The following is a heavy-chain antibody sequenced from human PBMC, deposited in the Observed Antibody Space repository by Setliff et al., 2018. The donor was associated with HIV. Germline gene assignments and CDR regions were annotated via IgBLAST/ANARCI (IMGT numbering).Heavy chain of an antibody. CDR3: AGGFRDDIVVVSGRPRTWLDP. Sequence: PSETLSLTCTVSGVSINSVLYSWTWIRQLPGKGLEWIGYIYYSGNTYYNPSLKSRLTISLETSKNQFSLKLSSVTAADTAVYYCAGGFRDDIVVVSGRPRTWLDPWGPGTLVTVS. V-gene: IGHV4-31*03. J-gene: IGHJ5*02. CDR2: IYYSGNT. CDR1: GVSINSVLYS. D-gene: IGHD2-2*01.